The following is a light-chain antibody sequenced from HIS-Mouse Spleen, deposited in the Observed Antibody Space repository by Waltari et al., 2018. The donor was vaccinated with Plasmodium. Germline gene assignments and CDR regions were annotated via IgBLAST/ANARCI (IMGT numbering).Light chain of an antibody. V-gene: IGLV3-10*01. Sequence: SYELTQPPSVSVSPGQTASTPCSGAALPKKYAYCDQQKSGQAHVLVIYEDSKRPSGIPERCSGSSSGTMATLTISGAQVEDEADYYCYSTDSSGNHRVFGGGTKLTVL. J-gene: IGLJ3*02. CDR3: YSTDSSGNHRV. CDR2: EDS. CDR1: ALPKKY.